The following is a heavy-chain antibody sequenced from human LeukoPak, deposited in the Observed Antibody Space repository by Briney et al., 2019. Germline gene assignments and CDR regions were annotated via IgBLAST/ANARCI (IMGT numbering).Heavy chain of an antibody. Sequence: PGGSLRLSCGASGFSISNSAMSWVRQAPGKGLEWVSLIVASSGSTFYADSVKGRFTISRDSSKNTLYLQMNSLRAEDMAVYYCAKGAYDYIEMGYFDYWGQGNLVTVSS. CDR3: AKGAYDYIEMGYFDY. J-gene: IGHJ4*02. CDR2: IVASSGST. CDR1: GFSISNSA. V-gene: IGHV3-23*01. D-gene: IGHD5-12*01.